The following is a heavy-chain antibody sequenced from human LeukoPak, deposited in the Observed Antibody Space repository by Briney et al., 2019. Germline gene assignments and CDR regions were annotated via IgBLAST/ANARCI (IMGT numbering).Heavy chain of an antibody. D-gene: IGHD6-13*01. Sequence: GGSLRLSCAGSGFALKSYSLSWVRQAPGKGLEWVSSISSTSAYIYYADSVKGRFTISRDNVDNVVYLQMNSLGAEDTAVYYCARDPMTAAGSKDGMDVWGQGTTVTVSS. V-gene: IGHV3-21*01. CDR2: ISSTSAYI. J-gene: IGHJ6*02. CDR3: ARDPMTAAGSKDGMDV. CDR1: GFALKSYS.